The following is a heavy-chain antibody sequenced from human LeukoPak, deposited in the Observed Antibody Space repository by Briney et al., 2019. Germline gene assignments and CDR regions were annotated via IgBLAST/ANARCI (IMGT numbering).Heavy chain of an antibody. CDR3: AREKSPERKTWLQLGAFDV. CDR1: GGSMSHH. D-gene: IGHD5-24*01. J-gene: IGHJ3*01. CDR2: ISHTAST. Sequence: SETLSLTCTVSGGSMSHHWSWIRQSPGKELEWIGYISHTASTNYNPSLKSRVTLSIDTSKSQLSFQLASVTAADTAVYYCAREKSPERKTWLQLGAFDVWGQGTVVTVSS. V-gene: IGHV4-59*11.